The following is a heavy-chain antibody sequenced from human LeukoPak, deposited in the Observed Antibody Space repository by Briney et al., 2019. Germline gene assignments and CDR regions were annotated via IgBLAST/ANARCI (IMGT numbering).Heavy chain of an antibody. J-gene: IGHJ4*02. V-gene: IGHV4-59*01. CDR2: IYYSGST. Sequence: SETLSLTCTVSGGSISSYYWSWIRQPPGKGLEWIGYIYYSGSTNYNPSLKSRVTISVDTSKNQFSLKLSSVTAADTAVYYCARVGGQLLWFGELTPHYFDYWGQGTLVTVSS. CDR1: GGSISSYY. D-gene: IGHD3-10*01. CDR3: ARVGGQLLWFGELTPHYFDY.